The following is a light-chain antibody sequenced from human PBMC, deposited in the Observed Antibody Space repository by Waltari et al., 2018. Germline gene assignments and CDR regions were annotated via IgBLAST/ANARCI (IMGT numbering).Light chain of an antibody. V-gene: IGKV3-11*01. CDR1: ESVSRY. J-gene: IGKJ4*01. Sequence: EIVLTQSPATLSLFAGERATLSCRASESVSRYLGWYQQKPGQAPRLLIYDTFIRATGVPARFIGSGYGTDFTLTISSLEPEDFALYFCQQRSLWPLTFGGGTKVEI. CDR3: QQRSLWPLT. CDR2: DTF.